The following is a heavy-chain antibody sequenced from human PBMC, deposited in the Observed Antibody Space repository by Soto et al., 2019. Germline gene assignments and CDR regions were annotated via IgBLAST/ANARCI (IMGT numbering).Heavy chain of an antibody. Sequence: EVQLVASGGASVQPGGSLRLSCAASGFAFSSYWMHWVRQTPGKGLLWVARINADGGSTNYAESVKGRFTISRDNTKKTLYLQMDSLGAEDSAVYYCGRAWAFYGRVDYWGQGTRIAVSS. CDR1: GFAFSSYW. V-gene: IGHV3-74*01. CDR2: INADGGST. CDR3: GRAWAFYGRVDY. D-gene: IGHD2-15*01. J-gene: IGHJ4*02.